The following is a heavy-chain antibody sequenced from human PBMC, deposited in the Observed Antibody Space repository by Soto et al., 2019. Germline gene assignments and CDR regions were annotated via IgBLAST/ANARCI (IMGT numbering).Heavy chain of an antibody. CDR1: GFTFSDYY. V-gene: IGHV3-11*03. CDR2: ISSSSSFT. D-gene: IGHD3-10*01. Sequence: PGGSLRLSCAASGFTFSDYYMSWIRQAPGKGLEWVSYISSSSSFTNYADSVKGRFTISRDNAKNSLYLQMNSLRAEDTAVYYCARYRSGSFDYWGQGTLVTVSS. CDR3: ARYRSGSFDY. J-gene: IGHJ4*02.